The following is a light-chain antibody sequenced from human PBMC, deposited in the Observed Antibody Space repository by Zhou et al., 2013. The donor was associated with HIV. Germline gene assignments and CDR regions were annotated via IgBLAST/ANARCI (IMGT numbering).Light chain of an antibody. J-gene: IGKJ4*01. V-gene: IGKV3-20*01. CDR1: QTVFTNY. Sequence: DNVLTQSPGTLSLSPGERATLSCRASQTVFTNYLAWYQQKPGQAPRLLIYGTSSRATGIPDRFSGRGSGTDFTLTISRLEPEDFAVYYCQQYGSSVLTFGGGTKVEIK. CDR2: GTS. CDR3: QQYGSSVLT.